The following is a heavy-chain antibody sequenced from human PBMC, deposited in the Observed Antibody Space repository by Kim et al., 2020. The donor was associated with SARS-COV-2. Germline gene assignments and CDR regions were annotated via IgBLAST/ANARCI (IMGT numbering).Heavy chain of an antibody. CDR3: AIVASKLRFLNFEY. J-gene: IGHJ4*02. V-gene: IGHV3-23*01. Sequence: YAGAVKGRFTISGDNSKNTLYLQLSGLRAEDAAVYYCAIVASKLRFLNFEYWGQGTLVTVSP. D-gene: IGHD3-3*01.